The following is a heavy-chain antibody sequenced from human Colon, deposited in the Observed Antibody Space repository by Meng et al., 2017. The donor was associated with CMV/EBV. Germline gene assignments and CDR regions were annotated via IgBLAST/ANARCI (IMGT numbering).Heavy chain of an antibody. CDR3: ATELSRGGY. J-gene: IGHJ4*02. V-gene: IGHV1-18*01. CDR2: ISAYNGNT. Sequence: QFQVVQSGTEVKKPWAAVKVSCKAAGDAFIDVGISWVRQAPGQGLEWMGWISAYNGNTNYAPEFQGRVTLTTDTSTTTDTSTTTVYMELRSLRSDDTAIYYCATELSRGGYWGQGTLVTVSS. CDR1: GDAFIDVG.